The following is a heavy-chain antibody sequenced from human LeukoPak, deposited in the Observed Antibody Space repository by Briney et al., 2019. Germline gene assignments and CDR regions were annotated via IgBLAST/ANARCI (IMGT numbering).Heavy chain of an antibody. CDR2: IISKTDGGTT. CDR3: TTSYYYDSSGYYWDGY. J-gene: IGHJ4*02. D-gene: IGHD3-22*01. V-gene: IGHV3-15*01. Sequence: GGSLRLSSAASGFTFSNAWMSWVRQAPGKGREWVGRIISKTDGGTTDYAAPVKGRFSISRDDSKNTLYLQMNSLKTEDTAVYYCTTSYYYDSSGYYWDGYWGQGTLVTVSS. CDR1: GFTFSNAW.